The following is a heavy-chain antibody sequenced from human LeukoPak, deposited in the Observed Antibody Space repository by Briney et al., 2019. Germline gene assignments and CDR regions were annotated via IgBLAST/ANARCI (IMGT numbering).Heavy chain of an antibody. Sequence: ASVKVSCKVSGYTLTELSMHWVRQAPGKGLEWMGGFDPEDGETIYAQKFQGRVTMTEDTSTDTAYMELSSLRSEDTAVYYCATGVSKYQLIYPYFDYWGQGTLVTVSS. J-gene: IGHJ4*02. CDR1: GYTLTELS. V-gene: IGHV1-24*01. D-gene: IGHD2-2*02. CDR3: ATGVSKYQLIYPYFDY. CDR2: FDPEDGET.